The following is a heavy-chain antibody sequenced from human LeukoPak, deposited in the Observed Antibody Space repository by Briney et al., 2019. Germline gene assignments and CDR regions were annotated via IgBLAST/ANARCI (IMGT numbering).Heavy chain of an antibody. CDR3: ASVRYCSSTSCLEGALDP. CDR2: ISSSSSYI. V-gene: IGHV3-21*01. CDR1: GFTFSSYS. D-gene: IGHD2-2*01. Sequence: GGSLRLSCAASGFTFSSYSMNWVRQAPGKGLEWVSSISSSSSYIYYADSVKGRFTISRDYAKNSLYLQMNSLRAEDTAVYYCASVRYCSSTSCLEGALDPWGQGTLVTVSS. J-gene: IGHJ5*02.